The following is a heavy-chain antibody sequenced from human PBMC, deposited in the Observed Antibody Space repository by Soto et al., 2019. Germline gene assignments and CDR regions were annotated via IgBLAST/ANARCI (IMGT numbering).Heavy chain of an antibody. Sequence: SETLSLTCTVSGGSISSGDYYWNWIRQPPGKDLEWIGYIYYSGSAYYNPSLKSRVTMSVDTSKNQFSLKLNSATAADTAVYYCARALKEYYYDSSPYYYFDYWGQGTLVTVSS. CDR3: ARALKEYYYDSSPYYYFDY. CDR1: GGSISSGDYY. V-gene: IGHV4-30-4*01. D-gene: IGHD3-22*01. J-gene: IGHJ4*02. CDR2: IYYSGSA.